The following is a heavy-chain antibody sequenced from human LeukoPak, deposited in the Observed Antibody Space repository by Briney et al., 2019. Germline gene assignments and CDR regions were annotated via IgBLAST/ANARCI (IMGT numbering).Heavy chain of an antibody. J-gene: IGHJ4*02. CDR3: AKWTGRDGYNRITGDMGY. Sequence: GGSLRLSCAASGFTFSSYSMNWVRQAPGKGLEWVSSISSSSSYIYYADSVKGRFTISRDNAKNSLYLQMNSLRAEDTAVYYCAKWTGRDGYNRITGDMGYWGQGTLVTVSS. CDR2: ISSSSSYI. CDR1: GFTFSSYS. D-gene: IGHD5-24*01. V-gene: IGHV3-21*04.